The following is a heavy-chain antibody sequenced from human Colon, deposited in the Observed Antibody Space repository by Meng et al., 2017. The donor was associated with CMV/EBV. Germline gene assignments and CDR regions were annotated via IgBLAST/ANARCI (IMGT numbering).Heavy chain of an antibody. CDR2: IYPQDGGT. CDR1: GYTFTANH. CDR3: VRESWYFDF. D-gene: IGHD6-13*01. V-gene: IGHV1-2*02. Sequence: QVQLVQSGTEVKKPGASVKVSCKTSGYTFTANHLHWVRQAPGQGLEWMGWIYPQDGGTYFAQKFQDRVTLTRDTSITTAYMELSGLTSGDTAIYYCVRESWYFDFWGEGTLVTVSS. J-gene: IGHJ4*02.